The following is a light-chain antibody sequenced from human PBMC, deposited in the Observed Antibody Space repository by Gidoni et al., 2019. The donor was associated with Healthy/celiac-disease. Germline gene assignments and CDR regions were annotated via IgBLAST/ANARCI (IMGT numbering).Light chain of an antibody. Sequence: EIVLTQYPGTLSLSQGERTTLSCRASQSDSSSYLAWYQQKPGQAPRLLIYGASIRATGIPDRFSGSGSGTDFTLTISRLEPEDFAVYYCQQYGSSAYTFGQGTKLEIK. J-gene: IGKJ2*01. CDR2: GAS. CDR1: QSDSSSY. V-gene: IGKV3-20*01. CDR3: QQYGSSAYT.